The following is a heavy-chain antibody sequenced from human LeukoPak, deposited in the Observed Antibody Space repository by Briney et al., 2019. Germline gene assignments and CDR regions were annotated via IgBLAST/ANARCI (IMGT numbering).Heavy chain of an antibody. V-gene: IGHV3-23*01. CDR2: ISGSGGST. CDR1: GFTFSSYA. CDR3: AKGGYCSSTSCYPADAFDI. D-gene: IGHD2-2*01. Sequence: GGSLRLSCAASGFTFSSYAMSCVRQAPGKGLEWVSAISGSGGSTYYADSVKGRFTISRDNSKNTLYLQMNSLRAEDTAVYYCAKGGYCSSTSCYPADAFDIWGQGTMVTVSS. J-gene: IGHJ3*02.